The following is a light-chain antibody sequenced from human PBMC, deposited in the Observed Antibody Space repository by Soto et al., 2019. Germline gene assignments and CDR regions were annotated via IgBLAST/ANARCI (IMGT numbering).Light chain of an antibody. CDR2: GAS. J-gene: IGKJ1*01. CDR3: HQYGSSPRT. CDR1: QSVSSSY. Sequence: EIVLTQSPGTLSLSPGERTTLSCRASQSVSSSYLAWYQQKPGQAPRPLIYGASSRATSIPARFSGSGSGTDFTLTISRLEPEDFAVYYCHQYGSSPRTFGKGTKVEIK. V-gene: IGKV3-20*01.